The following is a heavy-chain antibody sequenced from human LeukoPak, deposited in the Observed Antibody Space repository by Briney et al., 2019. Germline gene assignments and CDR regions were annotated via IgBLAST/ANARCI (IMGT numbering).Heavy chain of an antibody. J-gene: IGHJ4*02. Sequence: SETLSLTCAVYGGSFSGYYWSWIRQPPGKGLEWIGEINHSGSTNYNPSLKSRVTISVDTSKNQFSLKLSSVTAADTAVYYCARSYGERWGQGTLVTVSS. CDR1: GGSFSGYY. CDR3: ARSYGER. CDR2: INHSGST. V-gene: IGHV4-34*01. D-gene: IGHD4-17*01.